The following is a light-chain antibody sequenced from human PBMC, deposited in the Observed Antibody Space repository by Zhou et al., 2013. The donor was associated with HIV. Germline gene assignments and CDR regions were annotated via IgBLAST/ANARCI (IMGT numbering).Light chain of an antibody. Sequence: IQMTQSPSTLSASVGDRVTITCRASQSISSWVAWYQQKPGKVPKLLIYKASSLESGVPSRFSGSGSGTDFTLTISSLQPEDFATYYCLQDSNYPRTFGQGTKVEI. CDR3: LQDSNYPRT. CDR2: KAS. J-gene: IGKJ1*01. CDR1: QSISSW. V-gene: IGKV1-5*03.